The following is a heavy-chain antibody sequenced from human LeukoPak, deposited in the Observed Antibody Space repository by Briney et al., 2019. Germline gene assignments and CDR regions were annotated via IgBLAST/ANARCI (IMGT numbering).Heavy chain of an antibody. D-gene: IGHD3-9*01. J-gene: IGHJ1*01. Sequence: PTGGSLRLSCAASGFTFSNAWMSWVRQAPGKGLEWVSGISWNSGSIGYADSVKGRFTISRDNAKNSLYLQMNSLRAEDTALYYCAKDFSYDILTGAWFQHWGQGTLVTVSS. CDR2: ISWNSGSI. CDR1: GFTFSNAW. CDR3: AKDFSYDILTGAWFQH. V-gene: IGHV3-9*01.